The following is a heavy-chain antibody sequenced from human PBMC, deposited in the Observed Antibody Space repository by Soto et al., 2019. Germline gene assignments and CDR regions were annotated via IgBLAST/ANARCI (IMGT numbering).Heavy chain of an antibody. CDR2: ISSSSSYI. J-gene: IGHJ4*02. CDR1: GFTFSSYS. CDR3: AKDILPYYYDSSGYYRFDY. D-gene: IGHD3-22*01. V-gene: IGHV3-21*04. Sequence: EVQLVESGGGLVKPGGSLRLSCAASGFTFSSYSMTWVRQAPGKGLEWVSSISSSSSYIYYADSVKGRFTISRDNSKNTLYLQMNSLRAEDTAVYYCAKDILPYYYDSSGYYRFDYWGQGTLVTVSS.